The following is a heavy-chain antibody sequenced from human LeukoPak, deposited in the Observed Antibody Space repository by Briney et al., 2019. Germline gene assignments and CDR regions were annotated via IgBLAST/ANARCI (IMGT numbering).Heavy chain of an antibody. V-gene: IGHV3-7*01. D-gene: IGHD4-23*01. CDR2: IKQDGSEK. CDR1: GFTFSSYW. Sequence: PGGSLRLSCAASGFTFSSYWMSWVRQAPGKGLEWVANIKQDGSEKYYVDSVKGRFTISRDNAKNSLYLQMNSLRAEDTAVYYCARDFYGGNSPSYAFDIWGQGTMVTVSS. CDR3: ARDFYGGNSPSYAFDI. J-gene: IGHJ3*02.